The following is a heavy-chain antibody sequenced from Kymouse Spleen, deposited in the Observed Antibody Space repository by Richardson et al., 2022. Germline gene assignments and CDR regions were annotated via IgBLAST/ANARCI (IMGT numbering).Heavy chain of an antibody. CDR2: IWYDGSNK. V-gene: IGHV3-33*01. Sequence: QVQLVESGGGVVQPGRSLRLSCAASGFTFSSYGMHWVRQAPGKGLEWVAVIWYDGSNKYYADSVKGRFTISRDNSKNTLYLQMNSLRAEDTAVYYCARGPYSNFDAFDIWGQGTMVTVSS. D-gene: IGHD4-11,IGHD4-11*01. CDR1: GFTFSSYG. CDR3: ARGPYSNFDAFDI. J-gene: IGHJ3*02.